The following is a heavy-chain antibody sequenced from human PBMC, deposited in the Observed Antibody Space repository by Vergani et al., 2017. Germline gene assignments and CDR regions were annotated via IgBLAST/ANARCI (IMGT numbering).Heavy chain of an antibody. V-gene: IGHV2-5*01. CDR1: GFSLSTSGEG. J-gene: IGHJ6*02. Sequence: QITLKESGPTLVKPTQTLTLTCTFSGFSLSTSGEGVAWVRQPPGKALDWLALIYWNDDKRYSPSLKRRLTLTKDTSKNRVVLTMTDMDPADRATYYCAHNPAVVRGLTNVLYYYYYYVMDVGGQGTAVTVSS. D-gene: IGHD3-10*01. CDR3: AHNPAVVRGLTNVLYYYYYYVMDV. CDR2: IYWNDDK.